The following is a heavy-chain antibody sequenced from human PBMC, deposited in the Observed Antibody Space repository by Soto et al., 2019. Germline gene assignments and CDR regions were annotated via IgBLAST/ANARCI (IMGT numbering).Heavy chain of an antibody. J-gene: IGHJ6*02. Sequence: GGSLRLSCAASGFTFSGSAMHWVRQASGKGLEWVGRIRSKANSYATAYAASVKGRFTISRDDSKNTAYLQMNSLKTEDTAVYYCTRRGGGSYYYYGMDVWGQGTTVTVSS. CDR3: TRRGGGSYYYYGMDV. CDR1: GFTFSGSA. D-gene: IGHD1-26*01. V-gene: IGHV3-73*01. CDR2: IRSKANSYAT.